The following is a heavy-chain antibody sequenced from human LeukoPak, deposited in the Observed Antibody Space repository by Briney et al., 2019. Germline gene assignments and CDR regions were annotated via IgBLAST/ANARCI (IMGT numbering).Heavy chain of an antibody. J-gene: IGHJ4*02. V-gene: IGHV4-39*07. Sequence: SETLSLTCTVSGVSISSSSYYWGWLRQPPGTGLEWIGSIYYSGSTYYNPSLKSRVTISVDTSKNQFSLKLSSVTAADTAVYYCARDRQGYNWNPSGYFDYWGQGTLVTVSS. CDR2: IYYSGST. D-gene: IGHD1-20*01. CDR3: ARDRQGYNWNPSGYFDY. CDR1: GVSISSSSYY.